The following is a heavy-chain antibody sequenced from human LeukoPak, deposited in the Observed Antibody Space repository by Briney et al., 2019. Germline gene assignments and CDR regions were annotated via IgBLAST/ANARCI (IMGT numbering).Heavy chain of an antibody. Sequence: SETLSLTCAVYGGSLSNYYWSWIRQPPGKGLEWIGEINHSGSTKFNPSLKSRVTILVDMSKSQFSLELRSVTAADTAVYYCARGPASGSDFAGFDPWGQGTLVTVSS. D-gene: IGHD3-10*01. CDR3: ARGPASGSDFAGFDP. J-gene: IGHJ5*02. CDR1: GGSLSNYY. CDR2: INHSGST. V-gene: IGHV4-34*01.